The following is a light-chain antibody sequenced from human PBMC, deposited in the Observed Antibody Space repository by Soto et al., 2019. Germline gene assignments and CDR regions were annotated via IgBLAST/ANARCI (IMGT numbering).Light chain of an antibody. J-gene: IGKJ1*01. CDR2: KAS. V-gene: IGKV1-5*03. Sequence: DIQMTQSPSTLSASVGDRVTITCRASQSISSWLAWYQQKPGTAPKLLIYKASTLQTGVPSRFSGSGSGTEFTLTISSLQPDDVATYYCQQYNDNWTFGQGTKVEIK. CDR1: QSISSW. CDR3: QQYNDNWT.